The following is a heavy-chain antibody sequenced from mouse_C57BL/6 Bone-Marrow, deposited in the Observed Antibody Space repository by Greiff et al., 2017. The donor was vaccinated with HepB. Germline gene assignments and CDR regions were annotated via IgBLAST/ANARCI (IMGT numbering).Heavy chain of an antibody. CDR3: AREITTGVVPTGFDY. D-gene: IGHD1-1*01. CDR2: IYPGGGDT. V-gene: IGHV1-82*01. J-gene: IGHJ2*01. CDR1: GYAFSSSW. Sequence: VQLQQSGPELVKPGASVKISCKASGYAFSSSWMNWVKQRPGKGLEWIGRIYPGGGDTNYNGKFKGKATLTADKTSSTAYMQLSSLTSEDAAVYFCAREITTGVVPTGFDYWGQGTTLTVSS.